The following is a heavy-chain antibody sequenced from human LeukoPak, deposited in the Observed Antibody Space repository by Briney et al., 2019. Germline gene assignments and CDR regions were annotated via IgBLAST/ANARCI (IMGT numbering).Heavy chain of an antibody. V-gene: IGHV4-34*01. CDR3: AGKSGYYYNGFDY. Sequence: SETLSLTYAVYGGSFSGYYWSWIRQPPGKGLEWIGEINHSGSTNYNPSLKSRVTITVDTSKNQFSLKLSSVTAADTAVYYCAGKSGYYYNGFDYWGQGTLVTVSS. CDR1: GGSFSGYY. D-gene: IGHD3-22*01. J-gene: IGHJ4*02. CDR2: INHSGST.